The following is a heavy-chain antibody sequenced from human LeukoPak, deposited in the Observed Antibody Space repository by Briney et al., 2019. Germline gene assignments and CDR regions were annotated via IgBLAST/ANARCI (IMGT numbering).Heavy chain of an antibody. CDR2: IYYSGTS. J-gene: IGHJ3*02. CDR1: GGSISSSLHF. CDR3: ARHPRQAVVVTARWSFDI. V-gene: IGHV4-39*01. Sequence: SETQALGCTVSGGSISSSLHFWGWIRQPPGKGLEWIGAIYYSGTSYYKPFLKGRVTISVDTSKSQFSLKLSSVTAADTAVYYCARHPRQAVVVTARWSFDIWGQ. D-gene: IGHD2-21*02.